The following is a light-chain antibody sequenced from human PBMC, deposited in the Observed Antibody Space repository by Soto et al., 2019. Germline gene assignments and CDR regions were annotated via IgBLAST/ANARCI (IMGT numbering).Light chain of an antibody. Sequence: EIVMTQSPATLSVSPGERATLSCRASQSVGSRLAWYQQKPGQAPRLLIYDASARATGFPARFSGSGSGTEFTLTISSLQSEDFAVYYCHQYTNWPRTFGQGTKLEIK. CDR2: DAS. V-gene: IGKV3-15*01. CDR3: HQYTNWPRT. J-gene: IGKJ2*01. CDR1: QSVGSR.